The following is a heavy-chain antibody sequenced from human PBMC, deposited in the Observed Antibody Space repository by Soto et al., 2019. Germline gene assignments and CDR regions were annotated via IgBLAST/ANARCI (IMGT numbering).Heavy chain of an antibody. CDR1: GGTFSSYA. J-gene: IGHJ5*02. V-gene: IGHV1-69*06. CDR3: ACYYDSSGYPITYNWFDP. CDR2: IIPIFGTA. D-gene: IGHD3-22*01. Sequence: SVKVSCKTSGGTFSSYAISWVRQAPGQGLEWMGGIIPIFGTANYAQKFQGRVTITADKSTSTAYMELSSLRSEDTAVYYCACYYDSSGYPITYNWFDPWGQGTLVTVSS.